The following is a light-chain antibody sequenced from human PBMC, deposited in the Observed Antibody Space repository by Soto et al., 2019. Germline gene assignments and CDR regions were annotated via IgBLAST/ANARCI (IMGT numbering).Light chain of an antibody. CDR3: QQRNSYPRT. CDR1: QGINIF. CDR2: AAS. V-gene: IGKV1-9*01. Sequence: DIQLTQSPSFLSASVGDRVTITCRASQGINIFLAWLQQKPGKAPNLLISAASTLQSGVPSRFSGSGSETEFTLTITSLQPEDSATYYCQQRNSYPRTFGQGTKVEIK. J-gene: IGKJ2*01.